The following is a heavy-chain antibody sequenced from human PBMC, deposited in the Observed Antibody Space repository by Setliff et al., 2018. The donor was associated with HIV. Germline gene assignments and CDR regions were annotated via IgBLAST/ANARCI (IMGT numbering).Heavy chain of an antibody. CDR3: ASDGINYDFWSGQNASNWFDP. J-gene: IGHJ5*02. V-gene: IGHV1-46*02. CDR2: IDPTGGRT. D-gene: IGHD3-3*01. CDR1: GYTFDIYY. Sequence: ASVKVSCKTSGYTFDIYYIHWVRQAPGQGLEWMGVIDPTGGRTTYAQKFEDRVTMTRDLSTSTVYMKLTRLKSEDVAIYYCASDGINYDFWSGQNASNWFDPWGQGTLVTAPQ.